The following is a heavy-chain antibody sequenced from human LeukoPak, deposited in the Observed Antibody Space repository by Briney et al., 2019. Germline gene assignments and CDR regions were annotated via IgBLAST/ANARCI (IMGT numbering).Heavy chain of an antibody. V-gene: IGHV4-59*01. CDR2: IYYSGST. Sequence: PSETLSLTCTVSGGSISSYYWSWIRQPPGKGQEWIGYIYYSGSTNYNPSLKSRVTISVDTSKNQFSLKLSSVTAADTAVYYCARESYCSSTSCYYHLDYWGQGTLVTVSS. CDR1: GGSISSYY. D-gene: IGHD2-2*01. J-gene: IGHJ4*02. CDR3: ARESYCSSTSCYYHLDY.